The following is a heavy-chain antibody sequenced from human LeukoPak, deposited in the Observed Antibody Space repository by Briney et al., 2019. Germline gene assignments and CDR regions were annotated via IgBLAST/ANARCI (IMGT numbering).Heavy chain of an antibody. CDR2: IHSGGTI. V-gene: IGHV3-66*01. D-gene: IGHD6-19*01. CDR1: GFTVSSNY. CDR3: ARDLIGGWPFDY. J-gene: IGHJ4*02. Sequence: GGSLRLSCAASGFTVSSNYMSWVRQAPGKGLEWVSVIHSGGTIYYEDSVKGRLTISRDNSKDTLYLQMNSLRADDAAVYYCARDLIGGWPFDYWGQGTLVTVSS.